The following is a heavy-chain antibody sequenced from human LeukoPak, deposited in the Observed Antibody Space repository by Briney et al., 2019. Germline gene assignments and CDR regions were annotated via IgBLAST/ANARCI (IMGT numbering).Heavy chain of an antibody. Sequence: GGSLRLSCVASGFTITNNWMYWVRQAPGRGLVWVSRIKNDESTAVYADSVKGRFTISRDNAKNTLYLQMNSLRVEDTAVYYCATVFKGSSLEDYWGQGTRVTVSS. D-gene: IGHD1-26*01. J-gene: IGHJ4*02. CDR3: ATVFKGSSLEDY. CDR2: IKNDESTA. V-gene: IGHV3-74*03. CDR1: GFTITNNW.